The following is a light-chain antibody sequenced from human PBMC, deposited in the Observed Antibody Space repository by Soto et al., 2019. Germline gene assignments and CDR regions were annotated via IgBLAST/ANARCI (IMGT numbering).Light chain of an antibody. CDR3: TSYAGSNKLGV. J-gene: IGLJ1*01. CDR1: SNDVGAYNY. CDR2: EVN. V-gene: IGLV2-8*01. Sequence: QSALTQPPSASGSPGQSVTISCTGTSNDVGAYNYVSWYQQHPGKAPKLMIYEVNKRPSGVPDRFSGSKSGNTASLTVSGLQAEDDADYYCTSYAGSNKLGVFGTGTKLTVL.